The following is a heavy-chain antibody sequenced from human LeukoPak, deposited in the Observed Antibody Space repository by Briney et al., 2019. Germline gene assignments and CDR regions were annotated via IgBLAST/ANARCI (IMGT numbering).Heavy chain of an antibody. CDR2: IIPIFGTA. CDR1: GGTFSSYA. CDR3: ARDGGYCSGGSCYYWFDP. D-gene: IGHD2-15*01. Sequence: SVKVSCKASGGTFSSYAISWVRQAPGQGLEWMGGIIPIFGTANYAQKFQGRVTITADESTSTAYMELSSLRSDDTAVYYCARDGGYCSGGSCYYWFDPWGQGTLVTVSS. J-gene: IGHJ5*02. V-gene: IGHV1-69*01.